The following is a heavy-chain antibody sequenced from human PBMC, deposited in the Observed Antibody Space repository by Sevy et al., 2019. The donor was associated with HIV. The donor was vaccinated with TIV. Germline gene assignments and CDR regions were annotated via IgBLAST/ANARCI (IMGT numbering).Heavy chain of an antibody. V-gene: IGHV3-15*01. CDR1: GFTFSNTW. D-gene: IGHD4-17*01. CDR3: TTMGWHGGFDI. J-gene: IGHJ3*02. CDR2: IKSKEDVGKT. Sequence: GGSLRLSCAASGFTFSNTWMSWVRQAPGKGLELVGRIKSKEDVGKTDYVAPVIGRFTISRDDSKSTLYLRMNSLKIEDTAVYYCTTMGWHGGFDIWGQGAMVTVSS.